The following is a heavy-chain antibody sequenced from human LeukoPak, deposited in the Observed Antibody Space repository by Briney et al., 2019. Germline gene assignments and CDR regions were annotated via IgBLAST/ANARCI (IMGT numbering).Heavy chain of an antibody. J-gene: IGHJ6*02. Sequence: GGSLRLSCAASGFTFSSYGMQWVRQAPGKGLEWVAVISYDGSNKYYADSVKGRFTISRDNSKNTLYLQMNSLRAEDTAVYYCARLKVGPIVEYYYYGMDVWGQGTTVTVSS. V-gene: IGHV3-30*03. CDR3: ARLKVGPIVEYYYYGMDV. CDR2: ISYDGSNK. CDR1: GFTFSSYG. D-gene: IGHD3-22*01.